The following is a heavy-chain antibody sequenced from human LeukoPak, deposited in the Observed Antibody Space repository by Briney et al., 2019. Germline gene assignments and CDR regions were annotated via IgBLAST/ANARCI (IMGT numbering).Heavy chain of an antibody. CDR1: GYTSTSYG. CDR3: ARGGQQLGHMDAFDI. CDR2: ISAYNGNT. J-gene: IGHJ3*02. Sequence: ASVKVSCKASGYTSTSYGISWVRQAPGQGLEWMGWISAYNGNTNYAQKLQGRVTMTTDTSTSTAYMELRSLRSDDTAVYYCARGGQQLGHMDAFDIWGQGTMVTVSS. V-gene: IGHV1-18*01. D-gene: IGHD6-13*01.